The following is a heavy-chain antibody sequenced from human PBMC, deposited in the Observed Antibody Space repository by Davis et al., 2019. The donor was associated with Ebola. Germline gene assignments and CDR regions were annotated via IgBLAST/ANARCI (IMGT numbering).Heavy chain of an antibody. CDR3: AKDQGRGPYGMDV. J-gene: IGHJ6*02. CDR2: ISSSSSYI. V-gene: IGHV3-11*05. Sequence: GGSLRLSCAASGFTCSDYYMSWIRQAPGKGLDWVSSISSSSSYIYYADSVKGRFTISRDNAKNSLYLQMNSPGVDDTALYYCAKDQGRGPYGMDVWGQGTTVTVSS. CDR1: GFTCSDYY. D-gene: IGHD2-15*01.